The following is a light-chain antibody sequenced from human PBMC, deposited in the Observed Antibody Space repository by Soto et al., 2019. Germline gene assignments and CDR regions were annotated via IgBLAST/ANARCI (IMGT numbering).Light chain of an antibody. CDR1: TPNIGSTT. Sequence: QSVLTQPPSASGTPGQRVTISCSGSTPNIGSTTVTWCQQLPGTAPQVLIYTNDQRPSGVPDRISGSKSGTSASLAISGLQSEDEADYYCAAWDDSLSAYVFGPGTKLTVL. CDR2: TND. J-gene: IGLJ1*01. CDR3: AAWDDSLSAYV. V-gene: IGLV1-44*01.